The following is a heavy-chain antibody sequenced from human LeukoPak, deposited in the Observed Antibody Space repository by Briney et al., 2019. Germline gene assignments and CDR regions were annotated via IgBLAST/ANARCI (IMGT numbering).Heavy chain of an antibody. CDR3: AKRYCSSTSCSLFDY. J-gene: IGHJ4*02. CDR2: IYTSGST. Sequence: SETLSLTCTVSGGSISSYYWSWIRQPAGKGLEWIGRIYTSGSTNYNPSLKSRVTMSVDTSKNQFSLKLSSVTAADTAVYYCAKRYCSSTSCSLFDYWGQGSLVTVSS. D-gene: IGHD2-2*01. CDR1: GGSISSYY. V-gene: IGHV4-4*07.